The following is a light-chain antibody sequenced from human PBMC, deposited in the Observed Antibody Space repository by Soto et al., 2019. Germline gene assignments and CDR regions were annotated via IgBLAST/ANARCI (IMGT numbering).Light chain of an antibody. V-gene: IGKV1-6*01. CDR3: QQANSFPLT. CDR1: QGIRHD. CDR2: EAS. J-gene: IGKJ4*01. Sequence: IQMTQSPSSLSASVGDRVTITCRASQGIRHDLGWYQQKPGKAPELLISEASSLHSGVPSRFSGSGSGTDFTLTISSLQPEDFATYYCQQANSFPLTFGGGTKVEVQ.